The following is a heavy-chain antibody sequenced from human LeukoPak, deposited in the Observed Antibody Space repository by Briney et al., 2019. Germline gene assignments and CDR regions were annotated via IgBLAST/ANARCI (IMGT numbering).Heavy chain of an antibody. V-gene: IGHV3-30*18. Sequence: GGTLRLSCAASGFTFSSYGMHWVRQAPGKGLEWVAVISYDGSNKYYADSVKGRFTISRDNSKNTLYLQMNSLRAEDTAVYYCAKDLSEELLWFGEQRYYYYGMDVWGQGTTVTVSS. CDR3: AKDLSEELLWFGEQRYYYYGMDV. J-gene: IGHJ6*02. D-gene: IGHD3-10*01. CDR1: GFTFSSYG. CDR2: ISYDGSNK.